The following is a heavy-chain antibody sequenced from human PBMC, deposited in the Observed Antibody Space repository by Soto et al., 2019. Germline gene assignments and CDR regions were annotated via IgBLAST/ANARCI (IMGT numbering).Heavy chain of an antibody. D-gene: IGHD1-20*01. CDR2: ISGSGGST. CDR3: AKDLLANWNPYHFDY. Sequence: LRLSCAASGFTFSSYAMSWVRQAPGKGLEWVSAISGSGGSTYYADSVKGRFTISRDNSKNTLYLQMNSLRAEDTAVYYCAKDLLANWNPYHFDYWGQGTLVTVSS. CDR1: GFTFSSYA. V-gene: IGHV3-23*01. J-gene: IGHJ4*02.